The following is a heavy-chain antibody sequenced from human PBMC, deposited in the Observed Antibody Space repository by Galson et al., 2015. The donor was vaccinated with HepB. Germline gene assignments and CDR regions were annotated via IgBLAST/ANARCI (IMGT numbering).Heavy chain of an antibody. J-gene: IGHJ4*02. CDR1: GYTFTSYA. D-gene: IGHD3-10*01. Sequence: SVKVSCKASGYTFTSYAMNWVRQAPGQGLEWMGWINTNTGNPTYAQGFTGRFVFSLDTSVSTAYLQISSLKAEDTAVYYCARELLWFGESSKSTSDIDYWGQGTLVTVSS. CDR3: ARELLWFGESSKSTSDIDY. CDR2: INTNTGNP. V-gene: IGHV7-4-1*02.